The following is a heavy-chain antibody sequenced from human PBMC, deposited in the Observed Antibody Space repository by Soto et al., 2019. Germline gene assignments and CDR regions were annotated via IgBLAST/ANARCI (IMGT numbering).Heavy chain of an antibody. Sequence: SKTLSLTCAVYGGSFSGYYWSWIRQPPGKGLEWIGEINHSGSTNYNPSLKSRVTISVDTSKNQFSLKLSSVTAADTAVYYCARGRITMVRGVFYYYYYGMDVWGQGTTVTVSS. J-gene: IGHJ6*02. CDR2: INHSGST. CDR3: ARGRITMVRGVFYYYYYGMDV. D-gene: IGHD3-10*01. CDR1: GGSFSGYY. V-gene: IGHV4-34*01.